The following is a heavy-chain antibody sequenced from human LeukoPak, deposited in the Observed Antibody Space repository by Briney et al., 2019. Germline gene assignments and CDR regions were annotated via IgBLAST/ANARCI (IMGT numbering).Heavy chain of an antibody. CDR2: INHSGST. D-gene: IGHD3-3*01. CDR3: ARGMYDFWSGSPTRWFDP. V-gene: IGHV4-34*01. J-gene: IGHJ5*02. Sequence: PSETLSLTCAVYGGSFSGHYWSWIRQPPGKGLEWIGEINHSGSTNYNPSPKSRVTISVDTSKNQFSLKLSSVTAADTAVYYCARGMYDFWSGSPTRWFDPWGQGTLVTVSS. CDR1: GGSFSGHY.